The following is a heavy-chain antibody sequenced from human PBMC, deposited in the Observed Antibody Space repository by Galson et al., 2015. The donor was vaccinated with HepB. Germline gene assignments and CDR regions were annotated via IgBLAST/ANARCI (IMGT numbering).Heavy chain of an antibody. V-gene: IGHV3-48*01. CDR3: VRGRWYAFDI. J-gene: IGHJ3*02. Sequence: SLRLSCAASGFTFSSYSMNWVRQAPGKGLEWVSYIDYSGTMYYADSVKGRFTISRDNAKNSLYLQMNSLRAEDTAFYYCVRGRWYAFDIWGQGTMVTVPS. D-gene: IGHD4-23*01. CDR2: IDYSGTM. CDR1: GFTFSSYS.